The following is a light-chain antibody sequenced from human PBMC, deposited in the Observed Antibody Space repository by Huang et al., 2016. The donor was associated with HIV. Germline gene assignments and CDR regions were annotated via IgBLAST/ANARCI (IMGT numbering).Light chain of an antibody. Sequence: DIVMTQSPDSLAVSLGGRATINCKSSQSVLYSSTDKNYLAWYQQKPGQPPKHLIYWASTRESGVPDRFSGSGSGTDFTLTISSLQAEDVAVYYCQQYYSSRMWTFGQGTKVEIK. V-gene: IGKV4-1*01. CDR3: QQYYSSRMWT. CDR2: WAS. CDR1: QSVLYSSTDKNY. J-gene: IGKJ1*01.